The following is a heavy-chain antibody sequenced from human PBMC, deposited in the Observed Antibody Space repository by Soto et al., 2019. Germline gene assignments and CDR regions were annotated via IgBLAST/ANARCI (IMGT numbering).Heavy chain of an antibody. CDR3: AREVTYCSSTSCFVIRLDP. J-gene: IGHJ5*02. Sequence: QVQQVQSGAEVKKPGSSVKVSCKASGGTFSSYAISWVRQAPGQGLEWMGGIIPIFGTANYAQRLQGRVTITTDESTSAAYIELSSLRSEDTAVYYCAREVTYCSSTSCFVIRLDPWGQGTLVTVSS. D-gene: IGHD2-2*01. CDR2: IIPIFGTA. CDR1: GGTFSSYA. V-gene: IGHV1-69*01.